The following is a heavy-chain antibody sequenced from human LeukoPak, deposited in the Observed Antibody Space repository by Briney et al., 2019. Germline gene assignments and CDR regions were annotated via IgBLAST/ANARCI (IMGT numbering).Heavy chain of an antibody. CDR3: ARSSAVTTLSLTY. J-gene: IGHJ4*02. V-gene: IGHV3-21*01. CDR1: GFTFSTYY. CDR2: ITGSSSYI. Sequence: PGGSLRLSCAASGFTFSTYYMNWVRQAPGKGLEWVSFITGSSSYIYYTDSVKGRFTISRDNAKNTLYLQMNSLRVEDTAVYYCARSSAVTTLSLTYWGLGTLVTVSS. D-gene: IGHD4-17*01.